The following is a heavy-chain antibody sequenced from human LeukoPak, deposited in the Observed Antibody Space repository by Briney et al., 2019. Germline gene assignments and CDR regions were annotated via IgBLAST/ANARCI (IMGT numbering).Heavy chain of an antibody. CDR2: TYYRSEWIN. J-gene: IGHJ4*02. V-gene: IGHV6-1*01. CDR3: ARNLRPDFDY. CDR1: GDSVSSSSSA. Sequence: SQTLSLTCAISGDSVSSSSSAWSWIRQSPSRGLEWLGRTYYRSEWINDHAESVKSRITINPDTSKNEFSLQLNSVTPEDTAVYYCARNLRPDFDYWGQGTLVTVSS.